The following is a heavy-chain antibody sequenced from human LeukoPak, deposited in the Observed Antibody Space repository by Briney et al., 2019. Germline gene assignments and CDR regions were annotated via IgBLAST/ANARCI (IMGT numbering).Heavy chain of an antibody. CDR3: ARGVRWLQFRNYFDY. Sequence: SETLSLTCAVYGGSFSGYYWSWIRQPPGKGLEWIGEINHSGSTNYNPSLKSRVTISVDTSKNQFSLKLSSVTAADTAVYYCARGVRWLQFRNYFDYWGQGTLVTVSS. CDR2: INHSGST. CDR1: GGSFSGYY. J-gene: IGHJ4*02. V-gene: IGHV4-34*01. D-gene: IGHD5-24*01.